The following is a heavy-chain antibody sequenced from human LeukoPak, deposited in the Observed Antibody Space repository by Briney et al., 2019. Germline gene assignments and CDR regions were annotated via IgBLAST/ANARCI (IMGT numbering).Heavy chain of an antibody. CDR3: ATDGSAWYPGDY. D-gene: IGHD6-19*01. Sequence: GGSLRLSCTASGFTFTTFGMHWLRQAPGKGLEWVALISSDGNSKYYADSVKGRFTISRDNSKNTLYLQIGSLTAEDTAVYYCATDGSAWYPGDYWGQGTLVTVSS. V-gene: IGHV3-33*01. J-gene: IGHJ4*02. CDR1: GFTFTTFG. CDR2: ISSDGNSK.